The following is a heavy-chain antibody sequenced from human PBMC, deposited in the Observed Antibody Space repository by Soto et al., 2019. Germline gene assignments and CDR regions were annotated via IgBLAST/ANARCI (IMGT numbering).Heavy chain of an antibody. CDR3: ARAVAVPADFDY. Sequence: ASVKVSCKPSGYTLNTYYLHWVRQAPGQGLEWMGIINPSDGNTTYSQKFQGRVTITRDTSTSTAYMELSSLRSADTAVYYCARAVAVPADFDYWGQGTLVTVSS. CDR1: GYTLNTYY. J-gene: IGHJ4*02. V-gene: IGHV1-46*02. CDR2: INPSDGNT. D-gene: IGHD6-19*01.